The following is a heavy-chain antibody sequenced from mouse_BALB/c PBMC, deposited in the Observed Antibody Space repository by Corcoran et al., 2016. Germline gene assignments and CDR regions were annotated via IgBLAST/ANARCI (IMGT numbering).Heavy chain of an antibody. V-gene: IGHV1-66*01. CDR2: IFPGSGNT. Sequence: QVQLQQSGPELVKPGASVKISCKASGYSFTSYYIHWVKQRPGQGLEWIGWIFPGSGNTNYNEKFKGKATLTADTSSSTAYMQLSSLRSEDSAVYFCASGYYDYGGFAYWGQGTLVTVSA. J-gene: IGHJ3*01. D-gene: IGHD2-4*01. CDR3: ASGYYDYGGFAY. CDR1: GYSFTSYY.